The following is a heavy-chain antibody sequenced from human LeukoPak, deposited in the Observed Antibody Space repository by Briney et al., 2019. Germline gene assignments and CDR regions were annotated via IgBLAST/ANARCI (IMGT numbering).Heavy chain of an antibody. V-gene: IGHV1-18*01. CDR3: ARGQDDSSGWRSDAFDI. CDR2: ISAYNGNT. D-gene: IGHD3-22*01. CDR1: GYTFTSYG. Sequence: GASVKVSCKASGYTFTSYGISWVRQAPGQGLEWMGWISAYNGNTNYAQKLQGRVTMTTDTSTSTAYMELRSLRSDDTAVYCCARGQDDSSGWRSDAFDIWGQGTMVTVSS. J-gene: IGHJ3*02.